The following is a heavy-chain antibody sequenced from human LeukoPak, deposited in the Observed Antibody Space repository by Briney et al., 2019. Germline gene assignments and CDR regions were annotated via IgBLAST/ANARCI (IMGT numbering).Heavy chain of an antibody. J-gene: IGHJ5*02. CDR3: ARGSYDSSGYYLNWFDP. V-gene: IGHV4-30-4*01. Sequence: SETLSLTCTVSGGSISSGDYYWSWIRQPPGKGLEWIGYIYYSGSTYYNPSLKSRVTISVDTSKNQFSLKLSSVTAADTAVYYCARGSYDSSGYYLNWFDPWGQGTLVTVSS. D-gene: IGHD3-22*01. CDR2: IYYSGST. CDR1: GGSISSGDYY.